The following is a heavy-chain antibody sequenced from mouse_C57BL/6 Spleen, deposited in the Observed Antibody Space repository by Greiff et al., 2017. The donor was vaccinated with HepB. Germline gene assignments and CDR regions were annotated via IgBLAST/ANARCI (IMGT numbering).Heavy chain of an antibody. V-gene: IGHV5-16*01. D-gene: IGHD2-4*01. CDR1: GFTFSDYY. CDR3: ARGDYDLDAMDY. CDR2: INYDGSST. J-gene: IGHJ4*01. Sequence: EVKLMESEGGLVQPGSSMKLSCTASGFTFSDYYMAWVRQVPEKGLEWVANINYDGSSTYYLDSLKSRFIISRDNAKNILYLQMSSLKSEDTATYYCARGDYDLDAMDYWGQGTSVTVSS.